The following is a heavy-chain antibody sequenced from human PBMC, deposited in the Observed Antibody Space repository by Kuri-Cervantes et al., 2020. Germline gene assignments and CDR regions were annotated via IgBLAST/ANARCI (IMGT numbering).Heavy chain of an antibody. V-gene: IGHV4-30-4*01. CDR2: IYYSGST. CDR3: ATLETSAWYFDL. Sequence: SETLSLTCTVSGGSISSTNWCTWVRQSPGKGLEFIGYIYYSGSTYYNPSLKSRVTISVDTSKNQFSLKLSSVTAADTAVYYCATLETSAWYFDLWGRCTLVTVSS. J-gene: IGHJ2*01. D-gene: IGHD6-25*01. CDR1: GGSISSTNW.